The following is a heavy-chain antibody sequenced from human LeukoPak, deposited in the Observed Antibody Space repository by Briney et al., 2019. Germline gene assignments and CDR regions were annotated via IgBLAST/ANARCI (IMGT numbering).Heavy chain of an antibody. D-gene: IGHD6-19*01. CDR1: GFTFSSYS. Sequence: GGPLRLSCAASGFTFSSYSMNWVRQAPGKGLEWVSYISSSSTVYYADSVKGRFTISRDNAKNSLYLQMNSLRAEDTAVYYCARAPSSGQPNYFDYWGQGTLVTVSS. CDR2: ISSSSTV. V-gene: IGHV3-48*01. J-gene: IGHJ4*02. CDR3: ARAPSSGQPNYFDY.